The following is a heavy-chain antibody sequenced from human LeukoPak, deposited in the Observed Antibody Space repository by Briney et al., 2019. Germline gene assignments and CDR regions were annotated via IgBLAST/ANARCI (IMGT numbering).Heavy chain of an antibody. J-gene: IGHJ6*03. CDR2: IIPIFGTA. CDR1: LGTFSSYA. D-gene: IGHD2-2*01. Sequence: ASVKVSCKASLGTFSSYAISWVRQAPGQGLEWMGRIIPIFGTANYAQKFQGRVTITTDESTSTAYMELSSLRPEDTAVYYCARGPQGVVPAAMRYYYYMDVWGKGTTVTVSS. V-gene: IGHV1-69*05. CDR3: ARGPQGVVPAAMRYYYYMDV.